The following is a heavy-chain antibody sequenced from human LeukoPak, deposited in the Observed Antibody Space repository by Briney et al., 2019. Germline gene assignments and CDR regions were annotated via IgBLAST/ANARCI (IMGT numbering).Heavy chain of an antibody. CDR2: ISGPGSTK. D-gene: IGHD5-18*01. CDR1: GFTFSSYA. V-gene: IGHV3-23*01. J-gene: IGHJ4*02. CDR3: AKVRGGFTYGGYFDH. Sequence: GGSLRLSCAASGFTFSSYAMSWVRQAPGKGLVWVSTISGPGSTKYYADSVEGRFTISRDDSKNNLFLQMNSLRVEDTAVYYCAKVRGGFTYGGYFDHWGQGALVIVSS.